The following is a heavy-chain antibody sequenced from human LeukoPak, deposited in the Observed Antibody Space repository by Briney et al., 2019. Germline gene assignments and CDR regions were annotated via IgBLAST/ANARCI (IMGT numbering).Heavy chain of an antibody. D-gene: IGHD5-18*01. CDR3: ARHKQLWLPVDY. Sequence: PSETLSLTCTVSGGSISSNYWSWIRQPPRKGLEWIAYFFYSGSSNYNPSLKSRVTISGDTSKNQLSLKLNSVTAADTAVYYCARHKQLWLPVDYWGQGSLVTVSS. J-gene: IGHJ4*02. CDR2: FFYSGSS. V-gene: IGHV4-59*08. CDR1: GGSISSNY.